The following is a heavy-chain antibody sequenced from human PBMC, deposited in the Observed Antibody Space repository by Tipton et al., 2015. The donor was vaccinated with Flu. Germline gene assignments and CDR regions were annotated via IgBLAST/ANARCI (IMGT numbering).Heavy chain of an antibody. J-gene: IGHJ3*01. Sequence: QLVQSGAEVKKPGASVKVSCQASGFTFTNYGFSWVRQAPGQGLEWMAWISVYNGDTDFAQRFQGRVTITKDTSTRTVYMELRSLRSDDTAVYYCARGLKYYGSGAAFDLWGQGTMVTVSS. CDR3: ARGLKYYGSGAAFDL. D-gene: IGHD3-22*01. CDR2: ISVYNGDT. V-gene: IGHV1-18*01. CDR1: GFTFTNYG.